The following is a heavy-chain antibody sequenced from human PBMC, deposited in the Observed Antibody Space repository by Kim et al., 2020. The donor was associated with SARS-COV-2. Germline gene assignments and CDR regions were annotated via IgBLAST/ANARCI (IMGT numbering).Heavy chain of an antibody. D-gene: IGHD6-13*01. CDR1: GFTFSSYD. V-gene: IGHV3-13*04. J-gene: IGHJ6*02. CDR3: ARAIAAAGTGRYYYGMDV. Sequence: GGSLRLSCAASGFTFSSYDMHWVRQATGKGLEWVSAIGTAGDTYYPGSVKGRFTISRENAKNSLYLQMNSLRAGDTAVYYCARAIAAAGTGRYYYGMDVWGQGTTVTVSS. CDR2: IGTAGDT.